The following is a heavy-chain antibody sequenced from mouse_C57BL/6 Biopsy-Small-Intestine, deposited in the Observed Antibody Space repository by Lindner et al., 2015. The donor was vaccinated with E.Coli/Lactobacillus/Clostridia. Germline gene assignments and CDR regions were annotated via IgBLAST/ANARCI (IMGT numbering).Heavy chain of an antibody. Sequence: VQLQESGPELVKPGASVKISCKASGYAFSSSWMNWVKQRPGKGLEWIGRIYPGNGDTNYNGNFKGKATLTADKPSSTAYMQLSSLTSEDSAVYFCARLAYGDYFDYWGQGTTLTVSS. CDR2: IYPGNGDT. D-gene: IGHD1-1*02. CDR1: GYAFSSSW. V-gene: IGHV1-82*01. CDR3: ARLAYGDYFDY. J-gene: IGHJ2*01.